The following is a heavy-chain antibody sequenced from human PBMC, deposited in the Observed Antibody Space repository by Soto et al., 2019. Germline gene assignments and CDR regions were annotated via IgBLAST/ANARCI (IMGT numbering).Heavy chain of an antibody. CDR3: AKWSGYGDA. Sequence: GGSMSLSCAASGLRFSTYSMAWVRQAPGKGPEWVSGLSHGGAYTFYADSVKGRFTISVDISQNTVYLQMNSLRTEDTAVYYCAKWSGYGDAWGQGTRVTVSA. CDR1: GLRFSTYS. V-gene: IGHV3-23*01. J-gene: IGHJ4*02. D-gene: IGHD4-17*01. CDR2: LSHGGAYT.